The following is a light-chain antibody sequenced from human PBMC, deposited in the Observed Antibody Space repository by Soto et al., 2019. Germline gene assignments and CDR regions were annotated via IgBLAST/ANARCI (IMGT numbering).Light chain of an antibody. CDR3: QQYNNWPPS. V-gene: IGKV3-15*01. CDR1: QSVGSN. CDR2: GAS. Sequence: EMVMTQSPATLSVSPGERATLSCRARQSVGSNLAWYQQKPGQAPRLLISGASTRATGIPARFSGSGSGTEFTLTISRLQSEDFALYYCQQYNNWPPSFGQGTKVEIK. J-gene: IGKJ1*01.